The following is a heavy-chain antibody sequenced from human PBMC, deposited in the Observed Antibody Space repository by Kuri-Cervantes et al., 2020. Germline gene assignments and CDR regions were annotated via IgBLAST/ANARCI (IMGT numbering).Heavy chain of an antibody. CDR3: ARATSRTQYYYDSSGYGY. D-gene: IGHD3-22*01. Sequence: KVSCKGSGYSFTSYWIGWVRQMPGKGLEWMGIIYPGDSDTRYSPSFQGQVTISADKSISTAYLQWSSLKASDTAMYYCARATSRTQYYYDSSGYGYWGHGNRV. V-gene: IGHV5-51*01. J-gene: IGHJ4*01. CDR1: GYSFTSYW. CDR2: IYPGDSDT.